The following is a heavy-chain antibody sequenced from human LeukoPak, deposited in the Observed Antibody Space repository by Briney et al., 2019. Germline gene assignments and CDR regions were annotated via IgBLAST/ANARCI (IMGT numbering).Heavy chain of an antibody. CDR1: GFTFSSYG. J-gene: IGHJ4*02. D-gene: IGHD2-15*01. Sequence: GGSLRLSCAASGFTFSSYGMHWVRQAPGKGLEWVAVISYDGSNKYYADSVKGRFTISRDNSKNTLYLQMNSLRAEDTAVYYCAKTLLVAATSPFDYWGQGTLVTVSS. CDR3: AKTLLVAATSPFDY. CDR2: ISYDGSNK. V-gene: IGHV3-30*18.